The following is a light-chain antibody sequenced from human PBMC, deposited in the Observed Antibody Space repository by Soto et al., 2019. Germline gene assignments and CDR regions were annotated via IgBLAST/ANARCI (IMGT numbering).Light chain of an antibody. CDR2: GAS. Sequence: VLTQSPATLSLSPGERATLSCRASQSVSNNYLAWYQQKPGQAPRLLIYGASNRATGIPDRFSGSGSGTEFTLTIRRLEPEDFAVYYCQQYGSSGTFGQGTKVDIK. CDR3: QQYGSSGT. CDR1: QSVSNNY. J-gene: IGKJ1*01. V-gene: IGKV3-20*01.